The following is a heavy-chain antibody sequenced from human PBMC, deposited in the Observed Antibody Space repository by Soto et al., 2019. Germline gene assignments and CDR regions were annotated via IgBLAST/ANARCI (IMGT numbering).Heavy chain of an antibody. CDR1: GFTFSSYW. V-gene: IGHV3-7*01. CDR2: IKQGGSEK. J-gene: IGHJ4*02. CDR3: AREGYKQWLVPEDYFDY. D-gene: IGHD6-19*01. Sequence: GGSLRLSCAASGFTFSSYWMSWVRQAPGKGLEWVANIKQGGSEKYYVDSVKGRFTISRDNAKNSLYLQMNSLRAEDTAVYYCAREGYKQWLVPEDYFDYWGQGTLVTVSS.